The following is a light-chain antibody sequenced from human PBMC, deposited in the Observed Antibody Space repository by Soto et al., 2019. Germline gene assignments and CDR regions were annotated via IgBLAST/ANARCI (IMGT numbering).Light chain of an antibody. Sequence: SYELTQPPSVSVAPGQTARITCGGNNIGSKSVHWYQQKPGQAPVLVVYDDSDRPSGLPERFSGSNSGNTATLTISRVEAGDEADYYCQVWDSSSVVFGGGTKLTVL. V-gene: IGLV3-21*02. CDR3: QVWDSSSVV. CDR2: DDS. J-gene: IGLJ2*01. CDR1: NIGSKS.